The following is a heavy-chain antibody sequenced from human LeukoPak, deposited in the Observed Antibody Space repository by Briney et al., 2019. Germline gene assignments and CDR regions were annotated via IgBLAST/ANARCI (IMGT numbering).Heavy chain of an antibody. Sequence: GGSLRLSCEASGFTFFNYGVHWVRQAPGKGLEWVSLISYDGGNQKYADSVKGRFTISRDNSKNTVYLQLNSLRAEDTAVYYCAKDRRMMSAYYGMDVWGQGTTVIVSS. V-gene: IGHV3-30*18. D-gene: IGHD3-16*01. CDR1: GFTFFNYG. CDR3: AKDRRMMSAYYGMDV. CDR2: ISYDGGNQ. J-gene: IGHJ6*02.